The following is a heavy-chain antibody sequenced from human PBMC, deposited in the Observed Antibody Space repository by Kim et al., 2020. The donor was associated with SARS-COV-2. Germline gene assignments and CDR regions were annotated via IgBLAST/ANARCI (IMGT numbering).Heavy chain of an antibody. D-gene: IGHD6-13*01. V-gene: IGHV4-34*01. CDR3: ARVVAAAGTFDY. J-gene: IGHJ4*02. Sequence: NYNPSLKIRVTISVDTSTNQFSLKLSSVTAADTAVYYCARVVAAAGTFDYWGQGTLVTVSS.